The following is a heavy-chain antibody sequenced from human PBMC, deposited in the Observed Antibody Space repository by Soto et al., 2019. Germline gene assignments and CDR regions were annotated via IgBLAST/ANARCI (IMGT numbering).Heavy chain of an antibody. Sequence: QVQLVESGGGVVQPGRSLRLSCAASGFTFSSYAMHWVRQAPGKGLGWGAVILFDGSNKWYVDSVKGRFTISRDNSKNTLYLQMNSLRAEDTAVYYCARDVFQEDVWGQGTTVTVSS. CDR1: GFTFSSYA. CDR3: ARDVFQEDV. J-gene: IGHJ6*02. V-gene: IGHV3-30-3*01. CDR2: ILFDGSNK.